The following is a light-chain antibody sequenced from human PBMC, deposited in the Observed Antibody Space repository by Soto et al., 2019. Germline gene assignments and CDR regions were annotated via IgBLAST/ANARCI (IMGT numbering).Light chain of an antibody. Sequence: QSVLTQPASASGTPGQRVTISCSGSSSNIGSNTVNWCQQLPGTAPKLLIYSNNQRPSGVPDRFSGSKSGTSASLAISGLQSEDEADYYCSSYTDSSNYVFGTGTKVTVL. J-gene: IGLJ1*01. V-gene: IGLV1-44*01. CDR2: SNN. CDR1: SSNIGSNT. CDR3: SSYTDSSNYV.